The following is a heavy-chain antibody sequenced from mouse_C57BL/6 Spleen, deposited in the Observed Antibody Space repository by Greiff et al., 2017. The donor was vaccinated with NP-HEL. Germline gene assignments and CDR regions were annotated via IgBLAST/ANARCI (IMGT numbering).Heavy chain of an antibody. J-gene: IGHJ4*01. CDR2: IYPGSGNT. V-gene: IGHV1-66*01. D-gene: IGHD2-3*01. Sequence: QVQLQQSGPELVKPGASVKISCKASGYSFTSYYIHWVKQRPGQGLEWIGWIYPGSGNTKYNEKFKGKATLTADTSSSTAYMQLSSLSSEDSAVYYCARGGFDGYYEDYWGQGTSVTVSS. CDR1: GYSFTSYY. CDR3: ARGGFDGYYEDY.